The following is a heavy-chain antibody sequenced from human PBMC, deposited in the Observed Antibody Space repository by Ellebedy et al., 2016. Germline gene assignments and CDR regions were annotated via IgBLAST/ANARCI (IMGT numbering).Heavy chain of an antibody. CDR1: GYTFTSYG. V-gene: IGHV1-18*01. D-gene: IGHD1-26*01. CDR3: ALIVGAQFDP. CDR2: ISAYNGNT. Sequence: ASVKVSCXASGYTFTSYGISWVRQAPGQGLEWMGWISAYNGNTNYAQKLQGRVTMTTDTSTSTAYMELSRLRSDDTAVYYCALIVGAQFDPWGQGTLVTVSS. J-gene: IGHJ5*02.